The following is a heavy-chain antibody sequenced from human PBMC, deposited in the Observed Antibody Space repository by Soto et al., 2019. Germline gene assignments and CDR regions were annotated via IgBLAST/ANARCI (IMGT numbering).Heavy chain of an antibody. V-gene: IGHV1-18*04. CDR3: ARDRGYSGYDNYFDY. CDR1: GYTFTSYG. D-gene: IGHD5-12*01. CDR2: ISAYNGNT. J-gene: IGHJ4*02. Sequence: GASVKVSCKASGYTFTSYGISWVQQAPGQGLEWMGWISAYNGNTNYAQKLQGRVTMTTDTSTSTAYMELRSLRSDDTAVYYCARDRGYSGYDNYFDYWGQGTLVTVSS.